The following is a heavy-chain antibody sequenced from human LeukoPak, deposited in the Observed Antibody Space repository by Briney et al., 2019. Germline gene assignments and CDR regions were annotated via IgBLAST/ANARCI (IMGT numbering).Heavy chain of an antibody. J-gene: IGHJ4*02. CDR1: GGTFSSYA. Sequence: GASVTVSCKASGGTFSSYAISWVRQAPGQGLEWMGGIIPIFGTANYAQKFQGRVTITADESTSTAYMELSSLRSEDTAVYYCARAQWELGVYYFDYWGQGTLVTVSS. CDR2: IIPIFGTA. V-gene: IGHV1-69*13. D-gene: IGHD1-26*01. CDR3: ARAQWELGVYYFDY.